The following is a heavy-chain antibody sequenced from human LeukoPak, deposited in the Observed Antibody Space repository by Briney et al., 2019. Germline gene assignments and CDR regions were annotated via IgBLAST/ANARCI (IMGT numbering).Heavy chain of an antibody. CDR2: ITNKPKSYST. CDR3: ARDWATALDY. CDR1: GFTFTAHY. D-gene: IGHD1-26*01. V-gene: IGHV3-72*01. Sequence: PGGSLRLSCAASGFTFTAHYMDWVRQAPGKGLEWVGRITNKPKSYSTQYAASVKGRFTISRDDSKNSLYLQMNSPKIEDTAVYYCARDWATALDYWGQGTLVTVSS. J-gene: IGHJ4*02.